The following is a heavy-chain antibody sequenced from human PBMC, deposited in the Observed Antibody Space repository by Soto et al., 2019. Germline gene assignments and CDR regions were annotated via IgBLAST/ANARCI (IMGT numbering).Heavy chain of an antibody. Sequence: GGSLRPSFTTAGSTFSRSAFSWVRQAPGKGLEWVSAISVRGLNPYYADSVKGRFTISRDNSKSTLFLQMNSLRAEDTAVYSCASHLYDPAASHYLTPYYFDCWGQGTVVTVSS. V-gene: IGHV3-23*01. CDR3: ASHLYDPAASHYLTPYYFDC. CDR1: GSTFSRSA. CDR2: ISVRGLNP. J-gene: IGHJ4*02. D-gene: IGHD3-22*01.